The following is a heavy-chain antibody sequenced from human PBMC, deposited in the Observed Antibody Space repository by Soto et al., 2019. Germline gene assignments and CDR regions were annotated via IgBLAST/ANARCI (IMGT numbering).Heavy chain of an antibody. CDR2: INAGNGNT. CDR3: ARDLGSGIIDY. CDR1: GYTFTNYA. V-gene: IGHV1-3*05. J-gene: IGHJ4*02. Sequence: QVQLVQSGAEEKKPGASVKVSCKASGYTFTNYAMNWVRQAPGQRREWMGWINAGNGNTKYSQKFQGRVTITRDTSASTAYMELSSLRSEDTAVYYCARDLGSGIIDYWGQGTLVTVSS. D-gene: IGHD3-10*01.